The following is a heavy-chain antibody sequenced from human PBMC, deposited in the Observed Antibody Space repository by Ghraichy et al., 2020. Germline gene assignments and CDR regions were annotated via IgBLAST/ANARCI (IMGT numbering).Heavy chain of an antibody. Sequence: SETLSLTCTVSGGSINFHYWSWVRQPPGKGLEWIGYIYYTGTTSYNPSLRSRVAISVDTSKNHFSLKLNSVTAADTAVYYCARNLTSYTRSANYWGQGTLVTVSS. CDR3: ARNLTSYTRSANY. CDR1: GGSINFHY. D-gene: IGHD2-2*02. CDR2: IYYTGTT. V-gene: IGHV4-59*11. J-gene: IGHJ4*02.